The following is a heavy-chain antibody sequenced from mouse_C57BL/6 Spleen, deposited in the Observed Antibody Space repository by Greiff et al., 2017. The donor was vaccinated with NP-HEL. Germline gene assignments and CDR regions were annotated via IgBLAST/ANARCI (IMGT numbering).Heavy chain of an antibody. D-gene: IGHD1-1*01. CDR1: GFTFSDYG. CDR2: ISSGSTTI. V-gene: IGHV5-17*01. J-gene: IGHJ2*01. Sequence: EVQGVESGGGLVKPGGSLKLSCAASGFTFSDYGMHWVRQAPEKGLEWVAYISSGSTTIYSADTVKGRFNISRDNAKNTLFLQMTSLRSEDTAMYYCARFGHYYGSSFDYWGQGTTLTVSS. CDR3: ARFGHYYGSSFDY.